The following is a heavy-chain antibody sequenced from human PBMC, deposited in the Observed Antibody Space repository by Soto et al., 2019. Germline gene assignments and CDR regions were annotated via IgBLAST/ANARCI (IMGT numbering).Heavy chain of an antibody. Sequence: PGGSLRLSCAASGFTFSSYAMSWVRQAPGKGLEWVSAISGSGGSTYYADSVKGRFTISRDNSKNTLYLQMNSLRAEDTAVYYCAKVGTVGPTLGFDYWGQGTLVTVSP. J-gene: IGHJ4*02. CDR1: GFTFSSYA. D-gene: IGHD1-26*01. CDR2: ISGSGGST. CDR3: AKVGTVGPTLGFDY. V-gene: IGHV3-23*01.